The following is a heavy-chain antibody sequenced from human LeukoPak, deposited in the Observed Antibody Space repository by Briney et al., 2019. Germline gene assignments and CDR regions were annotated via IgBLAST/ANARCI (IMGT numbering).Heavy chain of an antibody. D-gene: IGHD3-10*01. J-gene: IGHJ3*02. Sequence: PSETLSLTCDVSGGSISSAGYSWSWIRQPPGKGLEWIGYIYYSGSTNYNPSLKSRVTISVDTSKNQFSLKLSSVTAADTAVYYCAREVYYGSGSYYTNAFDIWGQGTMVTVSS. CDR2: IYYSGST. CDR1: GGSISSAGYS. CDR3: AREVYYGSGSYYTNAFDI. V-gene: IGHV4-61*08.